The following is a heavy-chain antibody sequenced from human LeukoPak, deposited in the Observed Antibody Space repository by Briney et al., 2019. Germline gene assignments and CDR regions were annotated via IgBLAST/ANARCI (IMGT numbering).Heavy chain of an antibody. J-gene: IGHJ4*02. CDR2: INWNGGST. D-gene: IGHD3-22*01. V-gene: IGHV3-20*04. Sequence: GGSLRLSCAASGFTFSSYSMNWVRQAPGKGLEWVSGINWNGGSTHYADSVKGRFTISRDNAKNSLYLQMNSLRAEDTAVYYCARDLIYDSSGYYPSAGYFDYWGQGTLVTVSS. CDR1: GFTFSSYS. CDR3: ARDLIYDSSGYYPSAGYFDY.